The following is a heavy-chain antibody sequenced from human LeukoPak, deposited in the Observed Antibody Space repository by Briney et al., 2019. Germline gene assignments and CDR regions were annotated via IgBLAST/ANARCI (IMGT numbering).Heavy chain of an antibody. Sequence: PSETLSLTCTVSGGSISSSRYYWDWIRQPPGKGLEWIGSIYYSGSTYYNPSLKSRVTISVDTSKNQSSLKLSSVTAADTAVYYCARRDYDILTGSSYYFDYWGQGTLVTVSS. D-gene: IGHD3-9*01. CDR3: ARRDYDILTGSSYYFDY. V-gene: IGHV4-39*01. CDR1: GGSISSSRYY. CDR2: IYYSGST. J-gene: IGHJ4*02.